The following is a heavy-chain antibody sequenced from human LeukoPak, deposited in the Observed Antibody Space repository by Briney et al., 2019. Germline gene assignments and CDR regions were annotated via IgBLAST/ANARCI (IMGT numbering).Heavy chain of an antibody. CDR2: INHSGTT. Sequence: SETLSLTCSVYGGSFNVYYWSWIRQPPGKGLEWIGEINHSGTTNYNPSLKSRVTMSLDTSKNQFSLRLNSVTAADTAVYYCARVPLRFLEPFDYWGQGTLVTVSS. D-gene: IGHD3-3*01. J-gene: IGHJ4*02. CDR3: ARVPLRFLEPFDY. V-gene: IGHV4-34*01. CDR1: GGSFNVYY.